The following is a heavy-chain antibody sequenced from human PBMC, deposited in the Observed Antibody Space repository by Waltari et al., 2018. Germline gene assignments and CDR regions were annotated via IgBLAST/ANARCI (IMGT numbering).Heavy chain of an antibody. Sequence: QVQLVQSGAEVKKPGASVKVSCKASGYTFTSFDINWVRQATGQGLEWMGWMNPNSGNTGYTQKFLGRVTMTRNTSISTAYMELSSLRSEDTAVYYCARGEALTCSSTSCHLPNDYWGQGTLVTVSS. V-gene: IGHV1-8*01. CDR1: GYTFTSFD. J-gene: IGHJ4*02. D-gene: IGHD2-2*01. CDR3: ARGEALTCSSTSCHLPNDY. CDR2: MNPNSGNT.